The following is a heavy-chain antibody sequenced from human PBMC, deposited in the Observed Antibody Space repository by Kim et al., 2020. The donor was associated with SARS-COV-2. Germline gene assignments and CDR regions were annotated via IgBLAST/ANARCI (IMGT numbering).Heavy chain of an antibody. CDR1: GFTFGDYA. D-gene: IGHD1-26*01. V-gene: IGHV3-9*01. Sequence: GGSLRLSCAASGFTFGDYAMHWVRQAPGKGLEWVSGISWNSGSIGYADSVKGRFTISRDNAKNSLYLQMNSLRAEDTALYYCAKAASTVGATGAFDIWGQGTMVTVSS. CDR3: AKAASTVGATGAFDI. J-gene: IGHJ3*02. CDR2: ISWNSGSI.